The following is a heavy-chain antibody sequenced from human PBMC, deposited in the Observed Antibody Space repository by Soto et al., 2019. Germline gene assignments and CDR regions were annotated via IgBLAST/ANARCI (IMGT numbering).Heavy chain of an antibody. CDR1: GFTFSSYS. V-gene: IGHV3-21*01. CDR3: ARGSPSSGWYTDYFDY. CDR2: ISSSSSYI. J-gene: IGHJ4*02. Sequence: PGGSLRLSCAASGFTFSSYSMNWVRQAPGKGLEWVSSISSSSSYIYYADSVEGRFTISRDNAKNSLYLQMNSLRAEDTAVYYCARGSPSSGWYTDYFDYWGQGTLVTVSS. D-gene: IGHD6-19*01.